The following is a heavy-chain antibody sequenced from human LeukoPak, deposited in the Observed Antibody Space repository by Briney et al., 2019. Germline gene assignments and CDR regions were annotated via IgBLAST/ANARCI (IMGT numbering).Heavy chain of an antibody. J-gene: IGHJ4*02. CDR1: GGSFSGYY. Sequence: PETLSLTCAVYGGSFSGYYWSWIRQPPGKGLEWIGEINHSGSTNYNPSLKSRVTISVDTSKNQFSLKLSSVTAADTAVYYCASSGYSSSWVLNYWGQGTLVTVSS. CDR3: ASSGYSSSWVLNY. V-gene: IGHV4-34*01. D-gene: IGHD6-13*01. CDR2: INHSGST.